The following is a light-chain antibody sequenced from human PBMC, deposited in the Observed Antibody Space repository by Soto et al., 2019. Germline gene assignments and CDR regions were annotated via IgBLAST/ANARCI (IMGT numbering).Light chain of an antibody. CDR2: RND. V-gene: IGLV1-47*01. CDR3: AAWDDSLSAVV. CDR1: SSNIGSNY. J-gene: IGLJ2*01. Sequence: QPVLTQPPSASGTPGQRVTISCSGSSSNIGSNYVYWYQQFPGSAPNLLIYRNDQRPSGVPDRFSGSKSGTSASLAISGPRSEDEADYYCAAWDDSLSAVVFGGGTKLTVL.